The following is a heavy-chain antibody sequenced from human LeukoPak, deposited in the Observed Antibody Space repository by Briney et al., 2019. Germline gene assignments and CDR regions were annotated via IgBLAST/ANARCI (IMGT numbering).Heavy chain of an antibody. V-gene: IGHV1-18*01. CDR2: ISAYNGNT. CDR1: GYTFTSYG. Sequence: ASVKVFCKASGYTFTSYGISWVRQAPGQGLEWMRWISAYNGNTNYAQKLQGRVTMTTDTSTSTAYMELRSLRSDDTAVYYCARRYCSGGSCYQNWFDPWGQGTLVTVSS. J-gene: IGHJ5*02. D-gene: IGHD2-15*01. CDR3: ARRYCSGGSCYQNWFDP.